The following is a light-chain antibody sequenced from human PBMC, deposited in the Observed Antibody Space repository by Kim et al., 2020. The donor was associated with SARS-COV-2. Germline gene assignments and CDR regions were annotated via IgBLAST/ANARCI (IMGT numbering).Light chain of an antibody. Sequence: IQMTQSPSSLSASVGDRVTITCQASHDISNFLNWYQQKPGKAPKLLIYDAANLETGVPSRFSGSGSGTDFTFTISSLQPEDIATYYCQQYDNSPPTFGQGTRLEIK. J-gene: IGKJ5*01. CDR1: HDISNF. V-gene: IGKV1-33*01. CDR3: QQYDNSPPT. CDR2: DAA.